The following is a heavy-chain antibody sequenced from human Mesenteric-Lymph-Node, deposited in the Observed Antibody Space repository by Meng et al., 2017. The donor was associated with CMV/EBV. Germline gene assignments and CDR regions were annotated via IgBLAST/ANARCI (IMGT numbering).Heavy chain of an antibody. D-gene: IGHD3-10*01. J-gene: IGHJ1*01. Sequence: YGGSFSSYYGSWIRQPPGKGLEWIGEINHSGYPNYNPSLKSRVTISADTSKNQFSLKVNSVTAADTAVYYCASTNYFPSGSHEYFHQWGQGSLVTVSS. CDR3: ASTNYFPSGSHEYFHQ. CDR2: INHSGYP. V-gene: IGHV4-34*01. CDR1: GGSFSSYY.